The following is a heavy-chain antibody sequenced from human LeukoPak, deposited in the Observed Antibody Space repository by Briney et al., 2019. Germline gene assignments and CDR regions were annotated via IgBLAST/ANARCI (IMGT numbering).Heavy chain of an antibody. CDR2: IWYDGSNK. D-gene: IGHD3-22*01. CDR1: GFTFSSYG. V-gene: IGHV3-33*06. J-gene: IGHJ4*02. Sequence: GGSLRLSCAASGFTFSSYGMHWVRQAPGKGLEWVAVIWYDGSNKYYADSVKGRFTISRDNSKNTLYLQMNSLRAEDTAVYYCAKVAYYDSSGYYYFDYWGQGTPVTVSS. CDR3: AKVAYYDSSGYYYFDY.